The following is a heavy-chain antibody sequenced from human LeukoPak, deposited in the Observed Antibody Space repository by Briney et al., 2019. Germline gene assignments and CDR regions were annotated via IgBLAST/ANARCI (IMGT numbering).Heavy chain of an antibody. J-gene: IGHJ4*02. D-gene: IGHD2-15*01. CDR3: ARGRYCSGGSCVPHFDY. CDR2: INPNSGGT. V-gene: IGHV1-2*02. CDR1: GYTFTGYY. Sequence: GASVKVSCKASGYTFTGYYMHWVRQAPGQGLEWMGWINPNSGGTNYTQKFQGRVTMTRDTSISTAYVELSRLRSDDTAVYYCARGRYCSGGSCVPHFDYWGQGTLVTVSS.